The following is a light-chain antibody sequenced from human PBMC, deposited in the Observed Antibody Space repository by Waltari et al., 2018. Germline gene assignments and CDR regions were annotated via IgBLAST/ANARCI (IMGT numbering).Light chain of an antibody. CDR1: NSNIGSNR. Sequence: QSVLTQPPSASVTPGQRVTIPCSGRNSNIGSNRVNWYQQLPGTAPNLLIYTNNQRPSGVPDRFSGSKSGTSATLASGGLRSADEADYYCAAWDDSLNGWVFGGGTKLTVL. CDR2: TNN. V-gene: IGLV1-44*01. J-gene: IGLJ3*02. CDR3: AAWDDSLNGWV.